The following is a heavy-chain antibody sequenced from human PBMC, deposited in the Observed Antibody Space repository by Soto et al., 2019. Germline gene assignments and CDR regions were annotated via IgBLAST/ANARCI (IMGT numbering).Heavy chain of an antibody. CDR3: ARLHSSSWYSIGPYYFDY. D-gene: IGHD6-13*01. CDR1: GYTFTSYG. Sequence: GASVKVSCKASGYTFTSYGISWVRQAPGQGLEWMGWISAYNGNTNYAQKLQGRVTMTTDTSTSTAYMELRSLRSDDTAVYYCARLHSSSWYSIGPYYFDYWGQGTLVTVSS. V-gene: IGHV1-18*01. J-gene: IGHJ4*02. CDR2: ISAYNGNT.